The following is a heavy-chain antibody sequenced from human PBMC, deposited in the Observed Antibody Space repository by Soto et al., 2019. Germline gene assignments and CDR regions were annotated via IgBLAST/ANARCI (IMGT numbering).Heavy chain of an antibody. CDR3: AKENGYSSSWFEFDY. J-gene: IGHJ4*02. V-gene: IGHV3-23*01. CDR1: GFTFSSYA. CDR2: ISGSGGST. D-gene: IGHD6-13*01. Sequence: EVQLLESGGGLVQPGGSLRLSCAASGFTFSSYAMSWVRQAPGKGLEWVSAISGSGGSTYYADSVKGRFTISRDNSKNTLYLQMNGLRAEDAAVYYCAKENGYSSSWFEFDYWGQGTLVTVSS.